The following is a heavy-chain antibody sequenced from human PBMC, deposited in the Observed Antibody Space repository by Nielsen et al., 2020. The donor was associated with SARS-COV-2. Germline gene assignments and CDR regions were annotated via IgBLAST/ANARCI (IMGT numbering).Heavy chain of an antibody. Sequence: GESLKISCAASGFIVSSNYMSWVRQAPGKGLEWVGFIRSRRYGGTTEYAASVKGRFTISRDDSKSIAYLQMNSLKTEDTAVYYCAREGRKLPLDYWGQGTLVTVSS. CDR2: IRSRRYGGTT. D-gene: IGHD5-24*01. CDR1: GFIVSSNY. CDR3: AREGRKLPLDY. J-gene: IGHJ4*02. V-gene: IGHV3-71*01.